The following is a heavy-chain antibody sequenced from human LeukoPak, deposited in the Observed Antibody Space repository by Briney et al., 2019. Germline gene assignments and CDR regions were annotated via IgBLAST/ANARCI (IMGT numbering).Heavy chain of an antibody. Sequence: GGSLRLSCAASGFTFSSYWMHWVRQAPGKGLVWVSRINSDGSSTSYADSVKGRFTISRDNAKNTLYLQMNSLRAEDTAVYYCARGGIVVVTAANNWFDPWGQGTLVTVSS. CDR2: INSDGSST. CDR3: ARGGIVVVTAANNWFDP. D-gene: IGHD2-2*01. J-gene: IGHJ5*02. CDR1: GFTFSSYW. V-gene: IGHV3-74*01.